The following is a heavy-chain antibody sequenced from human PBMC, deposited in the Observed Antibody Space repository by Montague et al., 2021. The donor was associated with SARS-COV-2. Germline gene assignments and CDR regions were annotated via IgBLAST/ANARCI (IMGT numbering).Heavy chain of an antibody. D-gene: IGHD2-8*01. V-gene: IGHV2-5*01. J-gene: IGHJ1*01. CDR1: GFSLSTSAVG. CDR2: IYWNDDK. CDR3: AHRIQNLNGFQS. Sequence: PALVKPTQTLTLTCSFSGFSLSTSAVGVGWIRQLPRKALEWLAVIYWNDDKYYDPSLNSRLTITKDTSKNQVVLTMTNMDPVDTATYYCAHRIQNLNGFQSWGQGTLVTVSS.